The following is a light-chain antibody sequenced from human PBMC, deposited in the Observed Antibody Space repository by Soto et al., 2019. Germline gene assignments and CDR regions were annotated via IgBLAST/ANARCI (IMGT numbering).Light chain of an antibody. CDR1: STDVGGYDY. J-gene: IGLJ1*01. V-gene: IGLV2-8*01. CDR3: TSYAGGNNV. CDR2: DVN. Sequence: QSALTQPPSASGSPGQSVTISCTGTSTDVGGYDYVSWYQQHPGKVPKLMIYDVNKRPSGVPDRFSGSKSGNTASLTVSGLQPEDEDDYYCTSYAGGNNVFGTGTKVTVL.